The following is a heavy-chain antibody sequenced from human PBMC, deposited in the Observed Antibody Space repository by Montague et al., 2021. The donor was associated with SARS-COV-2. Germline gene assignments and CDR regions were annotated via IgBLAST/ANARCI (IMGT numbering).Heavy chain of an antibody. D-gene: IGHD2-15*01. CDR1: GDSISSYY. CDR3: ASPGGYCTGGSCYYVY. J-gene: IGHJ4*02. Sequence: SETLSLTCTVSGDSISSYYWTWIRQPPGRGLEWIGYVFQSGYSNSNRSLKGRVTISVDTSRNQFYLKLSSVTAADTAVYYCASPGGYCTGGSCYYVYWGQGTLVTVSS. CDR2: VFQSGYS. V-gene: IGHV4-59*01.